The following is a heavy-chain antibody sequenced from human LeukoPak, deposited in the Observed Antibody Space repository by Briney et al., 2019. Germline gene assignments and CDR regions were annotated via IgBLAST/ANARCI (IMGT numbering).Heavy chain of an antibody. J-gene: IGHJ5*02. CDR1: GYTFTSYY. CDR3: ARDRGMATITEWFDP. CDR2: INPSGGST. D-gene: IGHD5-24*01. V-gene: IGHV1-46*01. Sequence: ASVRLSSKASGYTFTSYYMHWVRQAPGQGLEWMGIINPSGGSTSYAQKFQGRVTMTRDTSTSTVYMELSSLRSEDTAVYYCARDRGMATITEWFDPWGQGTLVTVSS.